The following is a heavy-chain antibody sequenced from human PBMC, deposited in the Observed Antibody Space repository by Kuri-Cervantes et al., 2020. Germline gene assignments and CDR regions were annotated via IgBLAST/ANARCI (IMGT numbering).Heavy chain of an antibody. Sequence: GGSLRLSCAASGFTFSSYAMSWVRQAPGKGLEWVSTSGNGGGTYYADSVKGRFSISRDNSKNTLYLQMSSLRADDTAVYYCARGKDILTGYLYSDWGQGTLVTVSS. V-gene: IGHV3-23*01. CDR1: GFTFSSYA. CDR3: ARGKDILTGYLYSD. CDR2: SGNGGGT. D-gene: IGHD3-9*01. J-gene: IGHJ4*02.